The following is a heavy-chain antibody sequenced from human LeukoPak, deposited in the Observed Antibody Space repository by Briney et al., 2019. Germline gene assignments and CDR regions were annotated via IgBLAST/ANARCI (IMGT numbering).Heavy chain of an antibody. D-gene: IGHD6-6*01. V-gene: IGHV1-69-2*01. CDR3: ATGYSSSPRSFDY. J-gene: IGHJ4*02. CDR2: ADPEDGET. Sequence: ASVKVSCKASGYTFTLYYMYWVRQAPGQGLEWMGLADPEDGETIYAEKFQGRVTITADTSTDTAYMELSSLRSEDTAVYYCATGYSSSPRSFDYWGQGTLVTVSS. CDR1: GYTFTLYY.